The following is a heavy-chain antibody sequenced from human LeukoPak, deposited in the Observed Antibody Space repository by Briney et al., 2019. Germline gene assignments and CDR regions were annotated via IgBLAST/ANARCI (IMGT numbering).Heavy chain of an antibody. J-gene: IGHJ4*02. CDR2: IYYSGST. Sequence: SETLSLTCTVSGGSISSYYWSWLRQPPGKGLEWIGYIYYSGSTNYNPSLKSRVTISVDTSKNQFSLKLSSVAAADTAVYYCASLLAVAGRGYFDYWGQGTLVTVSS. CDR1: GGSISSYY. V-gene: IGHV4-59*01. CDR3: ASLLAVAGRGYFDY. D-gene: IGHD6-19*01.